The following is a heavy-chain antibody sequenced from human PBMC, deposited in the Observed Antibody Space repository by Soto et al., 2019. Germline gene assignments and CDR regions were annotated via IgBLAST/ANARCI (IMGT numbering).Heavy chain of an antibody. CDR3: ARVIADTYYYDSTFDY. CDR2: ISTSSSYI. J-gene: IGHJ4*02. V-gene: IGHV3-21*01. Sequence: PGGSLRLSCAASGFTFSSYGMNWVRQAPGKGLEWVSSISTSSSYIYYADSVKGRLTISRDNAKDSLYLQMNSLRAEDTAVYYCARVIADTYYYDSTFDYWGRGILGTVSS. CDR1: GFTFSSYG. D-gene: IGHD3-22*01.